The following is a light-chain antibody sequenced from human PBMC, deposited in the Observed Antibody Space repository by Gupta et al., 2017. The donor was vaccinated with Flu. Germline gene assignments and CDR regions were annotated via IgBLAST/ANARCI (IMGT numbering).Light chain of an antibody. CDR1: QSVLYSSNNENY. V-gene: IGKV4-1*01. Sequence: SLGERATINCKSSQSVLYSSNNENYLAWYQQKPGQPPKLLIYWASTRESGVPDRFSGSGSGTDFTLTISSLQAEDVAVYYCQQYYSTPQTFGQGTKVEIK. J-gene: IGKJ1*01. CDR3: QQYYSTPQT. CDR2: WAS.